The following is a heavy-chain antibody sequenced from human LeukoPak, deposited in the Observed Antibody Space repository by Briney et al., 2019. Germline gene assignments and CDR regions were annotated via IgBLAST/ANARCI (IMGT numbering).Heavy chain of an antibody. D-gene: IGHD4-17*01. CDR3: ARGGTYGDYDY. Sequence: SETLSLTCAVYGGSFSGSFSGYYWSWIRQPPGKGLEWIGEINHSGSTNYNPSLKSRVTISVDTSKNQFSLKLSSVTAADTAVYYCARGGTYGDYDYWGQGTLVTVSS. V-gene: IGHV4-34*01. CDR2: INHSGST. J-gene: IGHJ4*02. CDR1: GGSFSGSFSGYY.